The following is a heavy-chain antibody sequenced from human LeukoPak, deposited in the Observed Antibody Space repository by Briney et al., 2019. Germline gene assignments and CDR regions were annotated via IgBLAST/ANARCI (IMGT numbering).Heavy chain of an antibody. Sequence: SETLSLTCAVYGGSFSGYYWGWIRQPPGKGLEWIGNIFYSGSTYYNASLQSRVTISIDTSKNQFSLNLRSVTAADTAVYYCAREILYDSTGYYLWGQGTLVTVSS. V-gene: IGHV4-34*11. CDR1: GGSFSGYY. CDR3: AREILYDSTGYYL. CDR2: IFYSGST. J-gene: IGHJ4*02. D-gene: IGHD3-22*01.